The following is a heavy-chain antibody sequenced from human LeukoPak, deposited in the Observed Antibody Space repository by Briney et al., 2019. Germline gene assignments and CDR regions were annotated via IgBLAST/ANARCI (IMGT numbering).Heavy chain of an antibody. CDR3: ARAQWLVHYYFDY. Sequence: GASVKVSCKASGSSFTIYGISWVRQAPGQGLEWMGWISAYNGNTNYAQKLQGRVTMTTDTSTSTAYMELRSLRSDDTALYYCARAQWLVHYYFDYWGQGTLVTVSS. V-gene: IGHV1-18*01. J-gene: IGHJ4*02. CDR1: GSSFTIYG. D-gene: IGHD6-19*01. CDR2: ISAYNGNT.